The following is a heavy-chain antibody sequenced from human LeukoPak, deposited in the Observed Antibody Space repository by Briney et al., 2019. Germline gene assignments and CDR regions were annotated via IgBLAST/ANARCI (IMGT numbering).Heavy chain of an antibody. CDR2: MNPNSGNT. D-gene: IGHD1-7*01. Sequence: ASVKVSCKASGYTFTSYDIDWVRQAPGQGLEWMGWMNPNSGNTGYAQKFQGRVTMTRNTSISTAYMELGSLRSEDTAVYYCARGPTWNYVVPLDYWGQGALVTVSS. CDR3: ARGPTWNYVVPLDY. J-gene: IGHJ4*02. CDR1: GYTFTSYD. V-gene: IGHV1-8*01.